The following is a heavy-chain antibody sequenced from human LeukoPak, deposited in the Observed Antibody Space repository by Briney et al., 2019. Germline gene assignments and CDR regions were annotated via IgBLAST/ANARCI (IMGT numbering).Heavy chain of an antibody. CDR3: ASQQLVTYFDY. V-gene: IGHV4-31*03. Sequence: SETLSLTCTVSGGSISSGGYYWSWLRQHPGRGLEWIGYIYYSGSTYYNPSLKSRVTISVDTSKNQFSLKLSSVTAADTAVYYCASQQLVTYFDYWGQGTLVTVSS. J-gene: IGHJ4*02. D-gene: IGHD6-13*01. CDR2: IYYSGST. CDR1: GGSISSGGYY.